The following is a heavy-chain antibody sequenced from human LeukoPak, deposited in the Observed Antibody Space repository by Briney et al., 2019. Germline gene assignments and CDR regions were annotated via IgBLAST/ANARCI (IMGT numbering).Heavy chain of an antibody. CDR3: ARSRITIFGVVTPRGNFDY. CDR1: RGTFSSYA. J-gene: IGHJ4*02. V-gene: IGHV1-69*05. Sequence: SVKVSCKASRGTFSSYAISWVRPAPGQGLEWMGGIIPIFGTANYAQKFQGRVTITTDESTSTAYMELSSLRSEDTAVYYCARSRITIFGVVTPRGNFDYWGQGTLVTVSS. D-gene: IGHD3-3*01. CDR2: IIPIFGTA.